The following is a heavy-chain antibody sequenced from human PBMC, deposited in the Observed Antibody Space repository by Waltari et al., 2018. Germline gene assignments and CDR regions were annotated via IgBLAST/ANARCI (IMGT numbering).Heavy chain of an antibody. Sequence: QMVESGGGLVWPGGSLTLSCAASGFRFREYYMSWIRQAPGKGLEWVSYISSSGTTILYADSVKGRFTISRDNAKNSLHMEMNNLRAEDTAVYYCARGITSAFDYWGQGSLGTVSS. CDR3: ARGITSAFDY. D-gene: IGHD1-20*01. CDR1: GFRFREYY. CDR2: ISSSGTTI. J-gene: IGHJ4*02. V-gene: IGHV3-11*01.